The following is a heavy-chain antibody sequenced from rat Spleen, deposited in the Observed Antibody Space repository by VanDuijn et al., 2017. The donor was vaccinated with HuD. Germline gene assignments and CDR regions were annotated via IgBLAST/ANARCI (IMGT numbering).Heavy chain of an antibody. D-gene: IGHD1-12*03. CDR2: INYDATST. J-gene: IGHJ3*01. Sequence: EVQLVESGGGLVQPGRSLKLSCEASGFTFSNYGMAWVRQAPRKGLEWVATINYDATSTHYRDSVKGRFTISRDNAKSTLFLHMDSLRSEDTATYYCAKRDYDGYYPFAYWGQGTLVTVSS. CDR3: AKRDYDGYYPFAY. V-gene: IGHV5-29*01. CDR1: GFTFSNYG.